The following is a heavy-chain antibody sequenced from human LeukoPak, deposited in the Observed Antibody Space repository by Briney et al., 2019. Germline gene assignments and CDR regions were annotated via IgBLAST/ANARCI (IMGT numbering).Heavy chain of an antibody. V-gene: IGHV3-9*01. CDR1: GFSFDDYG. CDR2: ISWNSGSI. Sequence: PGRSLTPSCAVSGFSFDDYGTRCVRPPPGKCRGWVSCISWNSGSIGYADSVKGRFTISRDNAKNSLYLQMNRLRTEGSSVVYCAGDGSSFGHDFDYWGQGTLVTVSS. D-gene: IGHD5-18*01. J-gene: IGHJ4*02. CDR3: AGDGSSFGHDFDY.